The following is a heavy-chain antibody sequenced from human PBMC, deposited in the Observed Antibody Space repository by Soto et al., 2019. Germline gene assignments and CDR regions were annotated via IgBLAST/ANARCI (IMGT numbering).Heavy chain of an antibody. V-gene: IGHV4-34*01. CDR2: INHSGST. CDR1: GGSFSGYY. CDR3: AMGPPGYSSGWYRRGGGRFDY. Sequence: PSETLSLTCAVYGGSFSGYYWSWIRQPPGKGLEWIGEINHSGSTNYNPSLKSRVTISVDTSKNQFSLKLSSVTAADTAVYYCAMGPPGYSSGWYRRGGGRFDYWGQGTLVTVSS. D-gene: IGHD6-19*01. J-gene: IGHJ4*02.